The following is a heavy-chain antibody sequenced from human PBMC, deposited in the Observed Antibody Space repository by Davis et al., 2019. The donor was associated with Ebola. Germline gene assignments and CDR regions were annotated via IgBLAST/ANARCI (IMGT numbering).Heavy chain of an antibody. Sequence: ASVKVSCKASGGTFSSYAITWVRQAPGQGLEWMGWINTYNGYTDYAQKLQGRVTMTTDTSTSTVYMDLRSLSSDDTAVYYCARDEGTWWFDPWGQGTLVTVSS. V-gene: IGHV1-18*01. J-gene: IGHJ5*02. CDR3: ARDEGTWWFDP. CDR2: INTYNGYT. CDR1: GGTFSSYA. D-gene: IGHD3-10*01.